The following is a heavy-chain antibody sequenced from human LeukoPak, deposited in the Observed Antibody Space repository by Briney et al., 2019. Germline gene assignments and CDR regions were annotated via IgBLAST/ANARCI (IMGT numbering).Heavy chain of an antibody. CDR3: ARGPNSNWSGLDF. CDR2: ISPTGSTT. D-gene: IGHD6-6*01. CDR1: GFTLNTYW. J-gene: IGHJ4*02. Sequence: GGSLRLSCAASGFTLNTYWMNWARQLPGKGLVWVSRISPTGSTTSYADSVKGRFTVSRDNAKNTLYLQVNNLRAEDTAVYYCARGPNSNWSGLDFWGQGTLLTVSS. V-gene: IGHV3-74*01.